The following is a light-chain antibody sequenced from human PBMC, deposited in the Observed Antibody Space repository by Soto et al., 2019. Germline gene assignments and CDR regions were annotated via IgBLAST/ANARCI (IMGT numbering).Light chain of an antibody. CDR2: AAS. CDR3: QHSYSTPPT. Sequence: DIQMTQSPSSLSASVGDRVTITCRASQTVNTYLNWYQQRPGKAPKLLISAASSLKSGVPSRFSGSGSGTDFTLTISSLQPEDSATYHCQHSYSTPPTFGQGTRVEIK. J-gene: IGKJ1*01. V-gene: IGKV1-39*01. CDR1: QTVNTY.